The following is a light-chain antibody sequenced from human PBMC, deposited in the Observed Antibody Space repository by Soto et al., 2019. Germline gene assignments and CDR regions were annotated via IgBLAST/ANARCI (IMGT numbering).Light chain of an antibody. CDR1: SSDVGSYNL. CDR3: CSYAGSRGLV. Sequence: QSVLTQPASVSGSPGQSITISCTGTSSDVGSYNLVSWYQQHLGKAPKLMIYEGSKRPSGVSNRFSGSKSGNTASLTISGLQAYDEAYYYCCSYAGSRGLVFGGGTKLTVL. V-gene: IGLV2-23*01. J-gene: IGLJ2*01. CDR2: EGS.